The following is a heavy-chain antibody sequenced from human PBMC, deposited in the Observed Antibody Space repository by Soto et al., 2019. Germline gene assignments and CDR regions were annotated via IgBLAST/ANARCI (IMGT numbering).Heavy chain of an antibody. V-gene: IGHV3-23*04. CDR3: AKSTPGRLKAALGY. D-gene: IGHD3-16*01. CDR1: GFTFDDYT. J-gene: IGHJ4*02. Sequence: EVQLVESGGVVVQPGGSLRLSCAASGFTFDDYTMHWVRQAPGKGLEWVSAISGSGGSTYYADSVKGRFTISRDNSKNTLYLQMNSLRAEDTAVYYCAKSTPGRLKAALGYWGQGTLVTVSS. CDR2: ISGSGGST.